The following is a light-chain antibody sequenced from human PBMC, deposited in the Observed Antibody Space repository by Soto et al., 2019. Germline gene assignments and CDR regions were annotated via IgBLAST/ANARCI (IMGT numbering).Light chain of an antibody. Sequence: AIQMTQSPSSLSASVGDRLTITCRASQGIRNDLGWYQQKPGKAPKLLIYAASSLQSGVPSRFSGSGSGTDFTLTINSLQPEDFATYFCLQDYNWPYTFGQGTKLEIK. CDR2: AAS. V-gene: IGKV1-6*01. J-gene: IGKJ2*01. CDR3: LQDYNWPYT. CDR1: QGIRND.